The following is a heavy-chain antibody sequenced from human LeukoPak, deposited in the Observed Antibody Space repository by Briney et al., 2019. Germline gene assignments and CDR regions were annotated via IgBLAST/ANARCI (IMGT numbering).Heavy chain of an antibody. V-gene: IGHV3-9*01. D-gene: IGHD5-18*01. Sequence: AGGSLRLSCAVSGFTFDDYAMHWVRQVPGKGLEWVSGINWNSDSIGYADSVKGRFTTSRDNAKNSLYLQMNSLRAEDTAFYFCVRDGKGYSYGNNWFDPWGPGTLVTVSS. J-gene: IGHJ5*02. CDR1: GFTFDDYA. CDR2: INWNSDSI. CDR3: VRDGKGYSYGNNWFDP.